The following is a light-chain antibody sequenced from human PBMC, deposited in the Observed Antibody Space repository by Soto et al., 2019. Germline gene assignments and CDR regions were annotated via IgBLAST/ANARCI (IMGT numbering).Light chain of an antibody. CDR2: EVS. Sequence: QSVLTLPASVFGSPGQSITISCTGTSSDVGGYNFVSWYQQHPGKAPKLMIYEVSSRPSGVSNRFSGSKSGNTASLTISGLQPEDEADYYCSSYTTSSTLVFGTGTKVTVL. CDR1: SSDVGGYNF. J-gene: IGLJ1*01. V-gene: IGLV2-14*03. CDR3: SSYTTSSTLV.